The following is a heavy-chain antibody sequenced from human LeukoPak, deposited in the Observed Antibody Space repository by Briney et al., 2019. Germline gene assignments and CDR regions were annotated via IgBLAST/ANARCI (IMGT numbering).Heavy chain of an antibody. Sequence: ASVKVSCKASGYTFTSYAMHWVRQAPGQRLEWMGWINAGNGNTKYPQKFQGRVTITRDTSASTAYMELSSLRSEDTAVYYCARDRVVGAAAVFDYWGQGTLVTVSS. V-gene: IGHV1-3*01. J-gene: IGHJ4*02. CDR3: ARDRVVGAAAVFDY. D-gene: IGHD1-26*01. CDR1: GYTFTSYA. CDR2: INAGNGNT.